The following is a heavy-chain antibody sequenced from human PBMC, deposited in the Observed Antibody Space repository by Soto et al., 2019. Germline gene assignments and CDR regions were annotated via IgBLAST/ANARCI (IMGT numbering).Heavy chain of an antibody. J-gene: IGHJ5*02. V-gene: IGHV3-53*01. D-gene: IGHD4-4*01. CDR3: ARVRRYSTIWLDP. CDR1: GFSVNSNY. Sequence: EVQLVESGGGLIQPGGSLRLSCAASGFSVNSNYMTWVRQAPGKGLEWVSVIYSGGSTYYADSVKGRFTISRDNSKNTLDLQMNSLRAEDTGVYYCARVRRYSTIWLDPWGQGTLVIVSS. CDR2: IYSGGST.